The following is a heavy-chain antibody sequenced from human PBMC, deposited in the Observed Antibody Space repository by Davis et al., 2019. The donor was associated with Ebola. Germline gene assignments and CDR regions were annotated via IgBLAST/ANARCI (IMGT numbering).Heavy chain of an antibody. Sequence: GGSLRLSCAASGFTFSTYTMTWVRQAPGKGLEWVSPISISSAFIYYADSVKGRFTVSRDNAKNSLSLQMNSLRAEDTAVYYCAGGESGWDASDIWGQGTLVTVSS. CDR2: ISISSAFI. CDR3: AGGESGWDASDI. CDR1: GFTFSTYT. D-gene: IGHD6-19*01. J-gene: IGHJ4*02. V-gene: IGHV3-21*01.